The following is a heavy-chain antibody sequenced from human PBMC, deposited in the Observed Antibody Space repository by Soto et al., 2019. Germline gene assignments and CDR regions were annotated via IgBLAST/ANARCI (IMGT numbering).Heavy chain of an antibody. J-gene: IGHJ6*02. CDR2: IGYDGSKK. CDR3: VRDSKRVGGMDV. CDR1: GFSFRSYD. Sequence: HPGGSLRLSSAASGFSFRSYDMHWVRQAPGEGLEWVAFIGYDGSKKQYGDSLKGRFTDSRDNSKNTMDLQMDSLRAEDTAMYYCVRDSKRVGGMDVWGQGTTVTVSS. V-gene: IGHV3-33*01. D-gene: IGHD1-26*01.